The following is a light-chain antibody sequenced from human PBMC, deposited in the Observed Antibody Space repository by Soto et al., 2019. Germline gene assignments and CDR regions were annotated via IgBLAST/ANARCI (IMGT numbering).Light chain of an antibody. V-gene: IGKV3-11*01. CDR1: QAINNN. J-gene: IGKJ4*01. CDR3: QQRSSWPLT. CDR2: EAS. Sequence: TQAADSLCVSPGEGGNLXCRASQAINNNVVWYQLKDGQVPRLLIAEASNRAHGSPGRFSGSGSVTDFTRTISSLEPEDFAVYYGQQRSSWPLTFGGGTKVDIK.